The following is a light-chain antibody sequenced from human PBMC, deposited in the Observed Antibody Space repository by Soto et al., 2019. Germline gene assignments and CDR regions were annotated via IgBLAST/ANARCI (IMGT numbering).Light chain of an antibody. CDR3: QQYGRSPPT. CDR2: GAS. J-gene: IGKJ4*01. Sequence: EIVLTQSPGTLSLSPGERATLSCRASQSVRSNSLAGYQQKPGQAPRLLIYGASTRATGIPDRFSGSGSGTDFTLTITRREHEDFAVFYCQQYGRSPPTFGGGTNMEIK. CDR1: QSVRSNS. V-gene: IGKV3-20*01.